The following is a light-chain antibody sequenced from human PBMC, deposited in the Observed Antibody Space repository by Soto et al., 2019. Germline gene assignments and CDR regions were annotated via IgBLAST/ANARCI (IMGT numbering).Light chain of an antibody. J-gene: IGKJ4*01. V-gene: IGKV4-1*01. Sequence: DIVMTQSPDSLTVSLGERATINCKSSQSVLYSSNNKNYLAWYQQKPGQPPKLLIYWASTRESGVPYRFSGSGSGTDFTLTISSLQAEDVAVYYCQQYFGTPLTFGGGTKVEI. CDR1: QSVLYSSNNKNY. CDR2: WAS. CDR3: QQYFGTPLT.